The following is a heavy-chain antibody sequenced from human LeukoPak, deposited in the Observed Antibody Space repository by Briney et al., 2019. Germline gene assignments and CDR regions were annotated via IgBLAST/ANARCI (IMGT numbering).Heavy chain of an antibody. CDR2: IYYKGST. Sequence: SETLSLTCTVSSGSISGYYWSWIRQPPGEGLEWIGYIYYKGSTNYNPPLKSRVTISVDTSKNQFSLKLTSVTATDTAVYYCARVKEGVSAPHGFDYWGRGTLVTVSS. CDR3: ARVKEGVSAPHGFDY. D-gene: IGHD5/OR15-5a*01. J-gene: IGHJ4*02. CDR1: SGSISGYY. V-gene: IGHV4-59*01.